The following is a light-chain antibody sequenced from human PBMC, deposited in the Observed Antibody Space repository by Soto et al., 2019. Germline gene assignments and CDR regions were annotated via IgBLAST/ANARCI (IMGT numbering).Light chain of an antibody. J-gene: IGLJ3*02. V-gene: IGLV2-23*01. Sequence: QSALTQPASVSGSPGQSITISCTGTSSDVGSYNFVTWYQQHPGKAPKLTIYEATKRPSGVSFRFSGSKSGNTASLTISGLQAEDEADYYCSSYAGSGSWVFGGGTKLTVL. CDR1: SSDVGSYNF. CDR2: EAT. CDR3: SSYAGSGSWV.